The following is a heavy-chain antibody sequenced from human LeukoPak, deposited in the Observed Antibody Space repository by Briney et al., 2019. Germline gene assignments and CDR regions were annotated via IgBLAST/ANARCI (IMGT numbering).Heavy chain of an antibody. Sequence: GGSLRLSCGASGFTFSHYSMHWVRQAPGKGLEYVSAINSNGDDTYYVNSVKGRFTISRDNSKNTLYLQMGSLRAEDMAVYYCARDPGRSPDYWGQGTLVTVS. CDR1: GFTFSHYS. D-gene: IGHD1-26*01. J-gene: IGHJ4*02. CDR2: INSNGDDT. V-gene: IGHV3-64*01. CDR3: ARDPGRSPDY.